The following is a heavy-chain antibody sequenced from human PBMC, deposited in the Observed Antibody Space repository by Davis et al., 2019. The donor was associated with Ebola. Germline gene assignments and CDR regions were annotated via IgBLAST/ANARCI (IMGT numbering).Heavy chain of an antibody. Sequence: SLKISCAASGFTFDDYAMHWVRQAPGKGLGWVSGIMWYSGRIGYADSVKGRFTITRDNAKNSLYLQMNSLRAEDTDLYYCAPKGFYHVLRFLEWLLNWFDPWGQGTLVTVSS. D-gene: IGHD3-3*01. J-gene: IGHJ5*02. V-gene: IGHV3-9*01. CDR3: APKGFYHVLRFLEWLLNWFDP. CDR2: IMWYSGRI. CDR1: GFTFDDYA.